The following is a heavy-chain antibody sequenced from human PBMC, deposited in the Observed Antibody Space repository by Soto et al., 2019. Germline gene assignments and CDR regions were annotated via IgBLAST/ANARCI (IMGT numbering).Heavy chain of an antibody. CDR3: ARSGYSYGPFDY. Sequence: EVQLVESGGGLIQPGGSLRLSCASSGFTVSSTYMSWVRQAPGKGLEWVSVIYSGGSTYYADSVKGRFTISRDNSKNTLYLQMNSLRAEYTAVYYCARSGYSYGPFDYWGQGTLVTVSS. CDR1: GFTVSSTY. D-gene: IGHD5-18*01. V-gene: IGHV3-53*01. CDR2: IYSGGST. J-gene: IGHJ4*02.